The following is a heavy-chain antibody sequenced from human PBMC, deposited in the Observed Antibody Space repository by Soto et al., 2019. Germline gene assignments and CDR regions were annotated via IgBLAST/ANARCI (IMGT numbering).Heavy chain of an antibody. CDR2: ISSSSSPK. V-gene: IGHV3-48*02. Sequence: GGSLRLSFAASGFTFSSYTMNWVRQAPGKGLEWISYISSSSSPKYYADSVKGRFTISRDNAKNSLYLQMNSLRDEDTAVYYCARGQYSMDVWGRGTTVTVSS. CDR1: GFTFSSYT. CDR3: ARGQYSMDV. J-gene: IGHJ6*02.